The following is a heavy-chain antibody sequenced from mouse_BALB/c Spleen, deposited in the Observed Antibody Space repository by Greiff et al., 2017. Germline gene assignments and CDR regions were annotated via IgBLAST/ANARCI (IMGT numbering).Heavy chain of an antibody. Sequence: EVQRVESGGGLVKPGGSLKLSCAASGFTFSSYGMSWVRQTPDKRLELVATINSNGGSTYYPDSVKGRFTISRDNAKNTLYLQMSSLKSEDTAMYYCARNYYGSSSYYAMDYWGQGTSVTVSS. V-gene: IGHV5-6-3*01. J-gene: IGHJ4*01. CDR3: ARNYYGSSSYYAMDY. CDR1: GFTFSSYG. D-gene: IGHD1-1*01. CDR2: INSNGGST.